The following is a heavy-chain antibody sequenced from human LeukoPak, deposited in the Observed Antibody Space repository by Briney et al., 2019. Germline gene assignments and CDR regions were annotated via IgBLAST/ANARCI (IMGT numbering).Heavy chain of an antibody. CDR3: ARGPYDSSGYYYSFDH. V-gene: IGHV1-69*05. CDR2: IIPIFGTA. CDR1: GGTFSSYA. Sequence: SVKVSCKASGGTFSSYAISWVRQAPGQGLEWMGGIIPIFGTANYAQTFQGRVTITTDESTSTAYMELSSLRSEDTAVYYCARGPYDSSGYYYSFDHWGQGTLVTVSS. D-gene: IGHD3-22*01. J-gene: IGHJ4*02.